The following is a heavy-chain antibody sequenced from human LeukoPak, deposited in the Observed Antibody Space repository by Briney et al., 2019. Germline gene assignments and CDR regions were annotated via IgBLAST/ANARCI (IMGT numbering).Heavy chain of an antibody. V-gene: IGHV1-69*04. Sequence: GASVKVSCKASGGIFSNYAISWVRQAPGQGLEWMGRIIPILGIANYAQKFQGRVTITADKSTSTAYMELSSLRSEDTAVYYCAREIVVVPAAMEVDDYWGQGTLVTVSS. J-gene: IGHJ4*02. D-gene: IGHD2-2*01. CDR1: GGIFSNYA. CDR3: AREIVVVPAAMEVDDY. CDR2: IIPILGIA.